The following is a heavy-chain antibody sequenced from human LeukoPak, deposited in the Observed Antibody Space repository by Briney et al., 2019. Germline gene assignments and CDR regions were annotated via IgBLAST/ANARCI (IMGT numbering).Heavy chain of an antibody. D-gene: IGHD7-27*01. CDR2: IKSKTDGGTT. J-gene: IGHJ4*02. CDR1: GFTLNTNY. Sequence: GGSLRLSCTASGFTLNTNYMNWVRQVPGKGLEWVGRIKSKTDGGTTDYAAPVKGRFRISRDDSKNTLYLQINSLETEDTAVYYCTTVANGGNFDYWGQGTLVTVSS. CDR3: TTVANGGNFDY. V-gene: IGHV3-15*01.